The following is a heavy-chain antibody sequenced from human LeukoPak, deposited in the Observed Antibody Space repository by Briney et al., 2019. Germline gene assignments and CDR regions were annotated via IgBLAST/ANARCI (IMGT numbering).Heavy chain of an antibody. CDR3: ARVGDDYNEYVHY. CDR1: GFTFSDYY. CDR2: ISSSTMTI. V-gene: IGHV3-11*04. D-gene: IGHD5-24*01. Sequence: GGSLRLSCAASGFTFSDYYMSRIRQAPGKGLEWISYISSSTMTIHYADSVKGRFTISRDNAKNSLLLQMNSLRAEDSAAYYCARVGDDYNEYVHYWGQGTLVTVSS. J-gene: IGHJ4*02.